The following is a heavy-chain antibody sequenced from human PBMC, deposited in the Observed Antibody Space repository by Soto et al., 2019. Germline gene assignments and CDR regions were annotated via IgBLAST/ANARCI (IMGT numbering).Heavy chain of an antibody. CDR2: ISGSTDYL. CDR1: GFTFTDYY. Sequence: QVQLVESGGDLVKPGGSLRLSCAASGFTFTDYYMSWLRQAPGRGLQWLSYISGSTDYLNYADSVKGRFTISRDNAKNLLYLQMTSLRADDTAVYYCARDLGLSSSNYFDFWGQGTLVTVSS. D-gene: IGHD3-10*01. V-gene: IGHV3-11*05. CDR3: ARDLGLSSSNYFDF. J-gene: IGHJ4*02.